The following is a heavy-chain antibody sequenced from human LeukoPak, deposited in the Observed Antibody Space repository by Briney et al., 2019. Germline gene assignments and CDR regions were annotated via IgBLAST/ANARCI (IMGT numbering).Heavy chain of an antibody. D-gene: IGHD2-8*01. CDR1: GGSISSYY. CDR2: IYYSGST. Sequence: SETLSLTCTVSGGSISSYYWSWIRQPPGKGLEWIGYIYYSGSTNYNPSLKSRFTISVDTSKNQFSLKLSSVTAADTAVYYCARELYAFDIWGQGTMVTVSS. V-gene: IGHV4-59*01. CDR3: ARELYAFDI. J-gene: IGHJ3*02.